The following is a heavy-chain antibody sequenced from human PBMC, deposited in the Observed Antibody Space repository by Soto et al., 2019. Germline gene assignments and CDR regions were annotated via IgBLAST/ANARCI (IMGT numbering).Heavy chain of an antibody. D-gene: IGHD2-2*01. Sequence: GGSLRLSCAASGFTFSSYAMSWVRQAPGKGLEWVSAISGSGGSTYYADSVKGRFTISRDNSKNTLYLQMNSLRAEDTAVYYCATNLPPIVVVPAAMRGAYYYYGMDVWGQGTTVTVSS. CDR1: GFTFSSYA. V-gene: IGHV3-23*01. J-gene: IGHJ6*02. CDR3: ATNLPPIVVVPAAMRGAYYYYGMDV. CDR2: ISGSGGST.